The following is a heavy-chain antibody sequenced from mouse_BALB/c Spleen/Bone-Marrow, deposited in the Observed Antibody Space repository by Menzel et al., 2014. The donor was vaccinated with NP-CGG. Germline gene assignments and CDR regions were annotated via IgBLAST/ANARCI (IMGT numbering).Heavy chain of an antibody. CDR3: AGYYRYDLDY. V-gene: IGHV1-80*01. D-gene: IGHD2-14*01. J-gene: IGHJ2*01. CDR1: GYAFGAYW. CDR2: IFPGDGDT. Sequence: QVQLQQSGAELVKPGSSVKISCKASGYAFGAYWMNWVRQRPGQGLEWIGQIFPGDGDTNYNEKFKGKVILTADKSSSTAYMQLSSLTSEDSAVYFCAGYYRYDLDYWGQGTTLTVSS.